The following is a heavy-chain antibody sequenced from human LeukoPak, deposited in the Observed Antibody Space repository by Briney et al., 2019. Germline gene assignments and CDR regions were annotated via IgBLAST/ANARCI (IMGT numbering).Heavy chain of an antibody. CDR2: INPSGGST. J-gene: IGHJ5*02. Sequence: VASVTLSCNVSGYTFTSYYMHWVRQPPGQGREWMGIINPSGGSTSYAQKFQGRVTMTRDTSTSTVYMELSSLRSEDTAVYYCARDRNSSGWYSYNWYAPWGQGTLVTVSS. CDR1: GYTFTSYY. V-gene: IGHV1-46*01. CDR3: ARDRNSSGWYSYNWYAP. D-gene: IGHD6-19*01.